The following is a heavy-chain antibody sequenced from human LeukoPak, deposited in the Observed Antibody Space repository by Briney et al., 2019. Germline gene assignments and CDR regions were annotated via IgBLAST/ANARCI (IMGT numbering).Heavy chain of an antibody. CDR3: ARELGPYYYDSSGYPFDP. Sequence: GGSLRLSCAASGFTFSDYYMSWIRQAPGKGLEWVSYISSSGSTIYYADSVKGRFTISRDNAKNSLYLQMNSLRAEDTAVYYCARELGPYYYDSSGYPFDPWAREPWSPSPQ. D-gene: IGHD3-22*01. CDR2: ISSSGSTI. CDR1: GFTFSDYY. V-gene: IGHV3-11*04. J-gene: IGHJ5*02.